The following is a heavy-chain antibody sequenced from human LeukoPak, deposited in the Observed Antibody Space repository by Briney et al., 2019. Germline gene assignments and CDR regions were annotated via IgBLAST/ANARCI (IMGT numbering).Heavy chain of an antibody. Sequence: GGSLRLSCAASGFTFSGYWMHWVRQAPGKGLVWVSRINSDGSSITYADSVKGRFTISRDNAKNTLYLQMNSLRVEDTAVYYCAREGRVSGYDFDCWGQGTLVTVSS. CDR1: GFTFSGYW. D-gene: IGHD5-12*01. CDR2: INSDGSSI. V-gene: IGHV3-74*03. J-gene: IGHJ4*02. CDR3: AREGRVSGYDFDC.